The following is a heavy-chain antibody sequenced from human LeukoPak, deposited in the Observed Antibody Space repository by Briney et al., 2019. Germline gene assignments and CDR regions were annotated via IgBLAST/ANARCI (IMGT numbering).Heavy chain of an antibody. CDR2: IYSGGST. D-gene: IGHD6-13*01. J-gene: IGHJ4*02. Sequence: GGSLRLSCAASGFTVSSNYMSWVRQAPGKGLEWVSVIYSGGSTYYADSVKGRFTISRDNSKNTLYLQMNSLRAEDTAVYYCARDGRGIAAAGNPLVFDYWGQGTLVTVSS. V-gene: IGHV3-53*01. CDR1: GFTVSSNY. CDR3: ARDGRGIAAAGNPLVFDY.